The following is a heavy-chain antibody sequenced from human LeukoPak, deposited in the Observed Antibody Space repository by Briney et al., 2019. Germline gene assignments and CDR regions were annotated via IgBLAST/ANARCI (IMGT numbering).Heavy chain of an antibody. D-gene: IGHD1-26*01. J-gene: IGHJ4*02. CDR1: GFTFSSYA. CDR2: ISGSSSST. V-gene: IGHV3-23*01. CDR3: AKDMGEDGSYFLDY. Sequence: GGSLRLSCAASGFTFSSYAMSWVRQAPGKGLEWVSAISGSSSSTYYAGSVKGRFTVFRDNSKSTVYLQMNSLRADDTAEYYCAKDMGEDGSYFLDYWGQGTLVTVSS.